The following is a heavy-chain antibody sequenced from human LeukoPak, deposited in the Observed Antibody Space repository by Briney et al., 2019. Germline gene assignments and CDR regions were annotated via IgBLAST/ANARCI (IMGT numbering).Heavy chain of an antibody. CDR1: GGSISSGGYS. J-gene: IGHJ4*02. D-gene: IGHD6-13*01. V-gene: IGHV4-30-2*01. CDR3: ATAVDLTAAAFDY. CDR2: IYHSGST. Sequence: SQTLSLTCAVSGGSISSGGYSWSWIRQPPGKGLEWIGYIYHSGSTYYNPSLKSRVTISVDRSKNQFSLKLSSVTAADTAVYFCATAVDLTAAAFDYWGQGTLVTVSS.